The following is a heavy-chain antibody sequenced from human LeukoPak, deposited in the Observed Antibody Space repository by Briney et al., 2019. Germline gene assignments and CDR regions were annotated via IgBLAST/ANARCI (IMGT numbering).Heavy chain of an antibody. CDR2: IYTSGST. CDR3: ARGGLWFGELF. D-gene: IGHD3-10*01. J-gene: IGHJ4*02. CDR1: GGSISSGSYY. Sequence: PSETLSLTCTVSGGSISSGSYYWSWIRQPAGKGLEWIGRIYTSGSTNYNPSLKSRVTISVDTSKNQFSLKLSSVTAADTAVYYCARGGLWFGELFWGQGTLVTVSS. V-gene: IGHV4-61*02.